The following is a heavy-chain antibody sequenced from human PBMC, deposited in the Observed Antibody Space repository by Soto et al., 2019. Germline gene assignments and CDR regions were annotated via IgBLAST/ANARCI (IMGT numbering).Heavy chain of an antibody. J-gene: IGHJ6*03. D-gene: IGHD3-10*01. V-gene: IGHV3-23*01. CDR3: AKDRYGSDPLYYYYYMDV. CDR1: GFTFSSYA. Sequence: EVQLLESGGGLVQPGGSLRLSCAASGFTFSSYAMSWVRQALWKGLEWVSAISGSGGSTYYADSVKGRFTISRDNSKNTLYLQMNSLRADDTAVYYCAKDRYGSDPLYYYYYMDVWGKGATVTVSS. CDR2: ISGSGGST.